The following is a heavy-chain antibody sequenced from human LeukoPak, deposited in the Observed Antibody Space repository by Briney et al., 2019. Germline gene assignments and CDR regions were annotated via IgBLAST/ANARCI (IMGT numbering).Heavy chain of an antibody. CDR2: IHPSGST. Sequence: SETLSLTCAVYGGSLSGHYWSWIRQPPGKGLEWIGEIHPSGSTNYNPSLKSRVTISVDKSKNQFSLKLSSVTAADTAVYYCARSSWYSLDYWGQGTLVTVSS. V-gene: IGHV4-34*01. CDR1: GGSLSGHY. CDR3: ARSSWYSLDY. J-gene: IGHJ4*02. D-gene: IGHD2-15*01.